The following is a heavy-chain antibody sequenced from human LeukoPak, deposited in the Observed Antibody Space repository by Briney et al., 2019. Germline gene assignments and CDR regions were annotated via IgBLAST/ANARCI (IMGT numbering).Heavy chain of an antibody. Sequence: ASVKVSCKASGYTFSDNYMYWVRQAPGQGLEWMGWINPKSGDTKYSQKFQGRVTITRDTSITTAYMELSRLTSDDTAIYYCARDLHHQTLDLWGQGTMVTVSS. CDR2: INPKSGDT. V-gene: IGHV1-2*02. J-gene: IGHJ3*01. CDR3: ARDLHHQTLDL. CDR1: GYTFSDNY.